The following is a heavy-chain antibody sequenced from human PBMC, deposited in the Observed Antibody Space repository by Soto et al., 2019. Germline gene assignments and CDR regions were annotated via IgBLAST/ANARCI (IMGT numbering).Heavy chain of an antibody. CDR3: AIVTAAAGTFYDPPTRN. J-gene: IGHJ4*02. CDR1: GYTFTSYG. D-gene: IGHD6-13*01. CDR2: ISAYNGNT. V-gene: IGHV1-18*01. Sequence: QVQLVQSGAEVKKPGASVKVSCKASGYTFTSYGISWVRQAPGPGLERMGWISAYNGNTNYAQKPQGRVTMTTDTSTTTAVIELRSLRSDDTAVSYCAIVTAAAGTFYDPPTRNWGQGTLVTVSS.